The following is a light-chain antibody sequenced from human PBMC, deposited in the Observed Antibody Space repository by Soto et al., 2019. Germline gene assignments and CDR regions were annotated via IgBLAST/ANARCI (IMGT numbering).Light chain of an antibody. Sequence: VVLTQFPGTLSLSPGETATLSCGASQRVSNNFLGWYHQKPGLPPRLLIYDATSRANGIPERFSGRGSGTHFTLTISRLEPEDFAVYYCQEYGSTPWTFGRGTQVE. CDR3: QEYGSTPWT. CDR2: DAT. J-gene: IGKJ1*01. CDR1: QRVSNNF. V-gene: IGKV3D-20*01.